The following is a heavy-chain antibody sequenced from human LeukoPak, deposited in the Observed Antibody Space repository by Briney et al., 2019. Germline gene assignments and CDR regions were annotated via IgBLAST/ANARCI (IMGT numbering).Heavy chain of an antibody. D-gene: IGHD2-2*01. J-gene: IGHJ4*02. CDR1: GFTVSNNY. V-gene: IGHV3-66*01. CDR3: ARVWCSSTSCYLGYFDY. Sequence: GGSLRLSCAASGFTVSNNYMSWVRQAPGKGLEWVSVIYSGGSTYYADSVKGRFTISRDNSKNTLYLQMNSLRAEDTAVYYCARVWCSSTSCYLGYFDYWGQGTLVTVSS. CDR2: IYSGGST.